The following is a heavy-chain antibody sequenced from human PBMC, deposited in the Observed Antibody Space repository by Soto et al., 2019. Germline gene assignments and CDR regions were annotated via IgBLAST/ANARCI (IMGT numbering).Heavy chain of an antibody. J-gene: IGHJ5*02. CDR2: ISADNGNT. CDR1: GYTFTSYG. V-gene: IGHV1-18*04. D-gene: IGHD5-18*01. Sequence: GASVKVSCKASGYTFTSYGISWVRQAPGQGLEWMGWISADNGNTNYAQKLQGRVTMTRDTSIATAYMELNSLTSEDTAIYYCARMESFGSLNWFDPWGQGTLVTVSS. CDR3: ARMESFGSLNWFDP.